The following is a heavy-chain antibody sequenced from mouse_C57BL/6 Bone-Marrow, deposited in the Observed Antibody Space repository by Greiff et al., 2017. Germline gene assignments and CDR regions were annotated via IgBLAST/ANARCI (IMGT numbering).Heavy chain of an antibody. J-gene: IGHJ4*01. CDR3: ARGRLRQRRYAMDY. CDR1: GYTFTSYW. Sequence: VQLQQPGAELVMPGASVKLSCKASGYTFTSYWMHWVKQRPGQGLEWIGEIDPSDSYTNYNQKFKGKSTLTVDKSSSTAYMQLSSLTSEDSAVYYCARGRLRQRRYAMDYWGQGTSVTVSS. CDR2: IDPSDSYT. D-gene: IGHD2-4*01. V-gene: IGHV1-69*01.